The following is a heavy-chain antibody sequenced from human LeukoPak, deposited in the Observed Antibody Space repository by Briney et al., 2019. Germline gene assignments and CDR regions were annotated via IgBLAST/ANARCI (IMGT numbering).Heavy chain of an antibody. CDR3: AKARGSSVYEQFDY. CDR1: GFTFSNYN. V-gene: IGHV3-21*04. CDR2: ISDTGSYI. D-gene: IGHD5/OR15-5a*01. J-gene: IGHJ4*02. Sequence: GGSLRLSCAASGFTFSNYNMNWVRQAPGKGLEWVSSISDTGSYIYYADSVKGRFTISRDNAKNSLYLQMNSLRADDTAVYYCAKARGSSVYEQFDYWGQGTQVTVSP.